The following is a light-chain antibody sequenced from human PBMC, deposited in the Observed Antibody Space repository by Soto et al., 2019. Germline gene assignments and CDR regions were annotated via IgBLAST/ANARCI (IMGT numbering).Light chain of an antibody. CDR1: SSDVGSYNR. V-gene: IGLV2-18*01. CDR2: EVS. CDR3: SLYTSSSTFV. J-gene: IGLJ1*01. Sequence: QSALTQPPSVSGSPGQSVTISCTGTSSDVGSYNRVSWYQQSPGTAPTLMIYEVSNWPSGVSDRFSGSKSGNTASLTTSGVEAEDEADYYCSLYTSSSTFVFGTGTKLTVL.